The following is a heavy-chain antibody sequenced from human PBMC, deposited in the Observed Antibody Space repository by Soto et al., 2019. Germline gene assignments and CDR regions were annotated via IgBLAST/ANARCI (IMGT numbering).Heavy chain of an antibody. V-gene: IGHV4-59*01. CDR2: VYNSGST. CDR3: ARYRREAVAGYTLDN. CDR1: GGSISSNY. D-gene: IGHD6-13*01. Sequence: ETLSLTCTVSGGSISSNYWTWIRQPPGKGLEWIGYVYNSGSTNYNPSLKSRVTISEDTSKSQFSLKVNSMTAADTAVYYCARYRREAVAGYTLDNWGQGILVTVS. J-gene: IGHJ4*02.